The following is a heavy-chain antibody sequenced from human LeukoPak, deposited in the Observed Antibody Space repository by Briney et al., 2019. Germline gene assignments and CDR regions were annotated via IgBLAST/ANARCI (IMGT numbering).Heavy chain of an antibody. CDR2: IYYSGTT. V-gene: IGHV4-59*02. Sequence: PSETLSLTCTVSGGSVTSYYWGWVRQPPGKGLEWIGYIYYSGTTNYNPSLKSRVTISVDTSKNQFSLKLTSVTAADTAVYYCARQSRGAAAACDYWSQGTLVTASS. CDR1: GGSVTSYY. CDR3: ARQSRGAAAACDY. D-gene: IGHD6-13*01. J-gene: IGHJ4*02.